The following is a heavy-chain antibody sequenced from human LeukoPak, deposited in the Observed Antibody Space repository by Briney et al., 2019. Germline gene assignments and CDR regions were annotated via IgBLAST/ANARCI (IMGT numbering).Heavy chain of an antibody. CDR2: INHSGST. V-gene: IGHV4-34*01. Sequence: SETLSLTCAVYGGSFSGYYWSWIRQPPGKGLEWIGEINHSGSTNYNPSLKSRVTISVDTSSNQLSLNLSSVTAADTAVYYCARVGYSSELDYWGHGAPVTVSS. D-gene: IGHD6-19*01. CDR3: ARVGYSSELDY. J-gene: IGHJ4*01. CDR1: GGSFSGYY.